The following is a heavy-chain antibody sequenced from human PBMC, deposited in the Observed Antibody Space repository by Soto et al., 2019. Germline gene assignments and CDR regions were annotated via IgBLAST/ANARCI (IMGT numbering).Heavy chain of an antibody. CDR2: ISPKSGGT. CDR3: ARGPRTQLWFPSGY. J-gene: IGHJ4*02. CDR1: GYTFSDYY. Sequence: QVQLVQSGAEVQKPGTSVKVSCKASGYTFSDYYLHWVRQAPGQGLEWMGWISPKSGGTHFAPKFEGRVTLTTDTSISTAFMEVSRLSSDETAVYYCARGPRTQLWFPSGYWGQGTLVTVSS. V-gene: IGHV1-2*02. D-gene: IGHD5-18*01.